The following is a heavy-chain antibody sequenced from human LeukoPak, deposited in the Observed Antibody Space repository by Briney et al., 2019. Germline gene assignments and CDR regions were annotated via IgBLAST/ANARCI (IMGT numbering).Heavy chain of an antibody. V-gene: IGHV3-33*01. CDR2: IWYDGSNK. CDR1: EFTFSSYG. D-gene: IGHD3-16*01. CDR3: AREDGSGGFDY. J-gene: IGHJ4*02. Sequence: GGSLRLSCAAPEFTFSSYGMPWVRQAPGKGRRWVAVIWYDGSNKYYADSVKGRFTISRDDSKNTLYLQMNSLRAEDTAVYYCAREDGSGGFDYWGQGTLVTVSS.